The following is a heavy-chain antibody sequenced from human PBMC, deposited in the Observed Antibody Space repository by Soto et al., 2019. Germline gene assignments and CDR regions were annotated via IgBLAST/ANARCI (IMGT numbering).Heavy chain of an antibody. D-gene: IGHD3-3*01. CDR1: GFTFSSYA. J-gene: IGHJ6*02. CDR3: ARGPTIFGVVTIYYYGMDV. Sequence: GGSLRLSCAASGFTFSSYAMHWVRQAPGKGLEWVALISYDGSNKYYADFVKGRFTISRDNSKNTLYLQMNSLRAEDTAVYYCARGPTIFGVVTIYYYGMDVWGQGTTVTVSS. CDR2: ISYDGSNK. V-gene: IGHV3-30-3*01.